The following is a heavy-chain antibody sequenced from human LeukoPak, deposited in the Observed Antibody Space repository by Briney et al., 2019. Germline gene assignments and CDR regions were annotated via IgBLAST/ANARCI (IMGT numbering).Heavy chain of an antibody. CDR3: ATRLGMGVIRPIRF. V-gene: IGHV1-8*01. D-gene: IGHD3-16*02. J-gene: IGHJ4*02. Sequence: ASVKVSCKASGYTFTSYDINWVRQATGQGLEWMGWMNPNSGNTGYAQKFQGRVTMTRNTSISTAHMELSSLRSEDTAVYYCATRLGMGVIRPIRFWGQGTLVTVSS. CDR1: GYTFTSYD. CDR2: MNPNSGNT.